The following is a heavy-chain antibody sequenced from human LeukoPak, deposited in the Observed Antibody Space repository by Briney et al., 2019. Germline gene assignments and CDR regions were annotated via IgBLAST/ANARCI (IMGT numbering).Heavy chain of an antibody. V-gene: IGHV4-39*02. CDR2: IYYTGST. D-gene: IGHD3-22*01. J-gene: IGHJ5*02. Sequence: PSETLSLTCTVSGDSITSSSYYWGWIRQPPGKGLEWIGSIYYTGSTYYNPSLKSRVTMSVDTSKNQFSLKLSSVTAADTAVYYCAREARATIVGLNWFDPWGQGTLVTVSS. CDR3: AREARATIVGLNWFDP. CDR1: GDSITSSSYY.